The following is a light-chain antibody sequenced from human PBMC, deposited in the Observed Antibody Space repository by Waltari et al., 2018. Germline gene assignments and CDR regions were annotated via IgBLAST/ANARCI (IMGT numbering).Light chain of an antibody. CDR2: KAS. CDR1: QSIRTW. CDR3: QHYDGYPWT. V-gene: IGKV1-5*03. J-gene: IGKJ1*01. Sequence: DIQMTQSPSTLSASVGDRVTITCRASQSIRTWLAWYQQKPGKAPKLLIYKASSLESGVPSRFSGSGSGTEFTLTISSLQPDDFATYHCQHYDGYPWTFGQGTKVEIK.